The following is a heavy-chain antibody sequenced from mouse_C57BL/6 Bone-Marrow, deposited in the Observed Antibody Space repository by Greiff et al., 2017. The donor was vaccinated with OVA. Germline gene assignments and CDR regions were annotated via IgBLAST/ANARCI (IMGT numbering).Heavy chain of an antibody. J-gene: IGHJ1*03. CDR2: IRSKSNNYAT. CDR3: VREGLWYFDV. V-gene: IGHV10-1*01. D-gene: IGHD3-3*01. Sequence: EVKLVESGGGLVQPKGSLKLSCAASGFSFTTYAMNWVRQAPGKGLEWVARIRSKSNNYATYYADSVKDRFTISRDDSESMLYLQMNNLKTEDTAMYYCVREGLWYFDVWGTGTTVTVSS. CDR1: GFSFTTYA.